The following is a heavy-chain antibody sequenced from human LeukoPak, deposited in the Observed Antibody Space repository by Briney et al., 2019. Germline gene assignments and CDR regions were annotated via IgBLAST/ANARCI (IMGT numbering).Heavy chain of an antibody. Sequence: SEILSLTCAVYGGSFSGYYWSWIRQPPGKGLEWIGEINHSGSTNYNPSLKSRVTISVDTSKNQFSLKLSSVTAADTAVYYCARGHYSSSWYLDWFDPWGQGTLVTVSS. V-gene: IGHV4-34*01. CDR2: INHSGST. CDR3: ARGHYSSSWYLDWFDP. J-gene: IGHJ5*02. D-gene: IGHD6-13*01. CDR1: GGSFSGYY.